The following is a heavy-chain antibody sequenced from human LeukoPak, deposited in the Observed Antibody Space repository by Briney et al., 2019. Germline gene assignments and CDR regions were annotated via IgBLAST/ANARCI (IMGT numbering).Heavy chain of an antibody. CDR3: ARCSLHQLPLI. V-gene: IGHV4-59*01. CDR2: IYYSGST. CDR1: GGSISSYY. J-gene: IGHJ4*02. D-gene: IGHD2-2*01. Sequence: SETLSLTCTVSGGSISSYYWSWIRQPAGKGLEWIGYIYYSGSTNYNPSLKSRVTISVDTSKNQFSLKLSSVTAADTAVYYCARCSLHQLPLIWGQGTLVTVSS.